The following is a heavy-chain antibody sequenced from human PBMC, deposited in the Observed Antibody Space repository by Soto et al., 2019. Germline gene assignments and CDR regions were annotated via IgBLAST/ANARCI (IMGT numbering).Heavy chain of an antibody. Sequence: QITLKESGPTLVKPTQTLTLTCTFSGFSLSTSGVGVGWIRQPPGKALEWLALIYWDDDKRYSPSLKSRLTITNDPSKNQVVLTMTNMDPVDTATYYCAHPDDSSRGRAFDIWGQGTMVTVSS. CDR3: AHPDDSSRGRAFDI. V-gene: IGHV2-5*02. CDR1: GFSLSTSGVG. D-gene: IGHD6-13*01. CDR2: IYWDDDK. J-gene: IGHJ3*02.